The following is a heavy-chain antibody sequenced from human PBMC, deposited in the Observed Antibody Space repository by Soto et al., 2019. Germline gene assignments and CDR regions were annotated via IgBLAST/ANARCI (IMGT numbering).Heavy chain of an antibody. CDR1: GYTFTSYD. D-gene: IGHD3-16*01. J-gene: IGHJ4*02. V-gene: IGHV1-8*01. CDR3: ARRKQDYAVA. Sequence: QVQLVQSGAEVKKPGASVKVSCKASGYTFTSYDITCVRQATGQGLEWMGWMNPNSGNTAYAQKFQGRVTLTRNTSISTAYMELSSLRSEDTDVSYCARRKQDYAVAWCQGTLVTFSA. CDR2: MNPNSGNT.